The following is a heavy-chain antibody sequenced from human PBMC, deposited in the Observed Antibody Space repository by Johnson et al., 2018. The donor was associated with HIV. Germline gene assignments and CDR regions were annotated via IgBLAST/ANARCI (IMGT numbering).Heavy chain of an antibody. CDR3: AKERGKRWLHPRDAFDI. V-gene: IGHV3-30*18. Sequence: QVHLVESGGGVVQPGRSLRLSCAASGFTFNSYGMHWVRQAPGKGLEWVAVISYDGSNKYYADSVKGRFTISRDNSKNTLYLRMNSLRAEDTAVYLCAKERGKRWLHPRDAFDIWGQGTMVTVSS. J-gene: IGHJ3*02. CDR2: ISYDGSNK. D-gene: IGHD5-24*01. CDR1: GFTFNSYG.